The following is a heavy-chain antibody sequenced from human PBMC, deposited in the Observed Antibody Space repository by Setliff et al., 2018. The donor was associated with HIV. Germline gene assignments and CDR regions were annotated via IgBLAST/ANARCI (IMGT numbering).Heavy chain of an antibody. CDR2: ISSSSSYI. J-gene: IGHJ4*02. Sequence: PGGSLRLSCAASGFTFSSYSMNWVRQAPGKGLEWVSSISSSSSYIYYADSVKGRFTISRDNAKNSLYLQMNSLRAEDTAVYYCARGLVVSRVTPVGYWGQGPLVTVSS. CDR3: ARGLVVSRVTPVGY. CDR1: GFTFSSYS. D-gene: IGHD3-22*01. V-gene: IGHV3-21*01.